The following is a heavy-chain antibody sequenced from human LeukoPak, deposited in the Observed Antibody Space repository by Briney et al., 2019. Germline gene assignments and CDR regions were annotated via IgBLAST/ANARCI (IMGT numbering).Heavy chain of an antibody. CDR3: ARSYYDFWSGYYINYYGMDV. Sequence: SETLSLTCTVSGGSISNYYWSWIRQPPGKGLEWIGEINHSGSTNYNPSLKSRVTISVDTSKNQFSLKLSSVTAADTAVYYCARSYYDFWSGYYINYYGMDVWGQGTTVTVSS. CDR2: INHSGST. J-gene: IGHJ6*02. CDR1: GGSISNYY. D-gene: IGHD3-3*01. V-gene: IGHV4-34*01.